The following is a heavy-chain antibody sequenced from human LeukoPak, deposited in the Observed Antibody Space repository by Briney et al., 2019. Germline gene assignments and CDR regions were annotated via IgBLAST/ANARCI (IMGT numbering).Heavy chain of an antibody. CDR3: XRGVGYSGYDXXYYFQH. V-gene: IGHV3-23*01. D-gene: IGHD5-12*01. Sequence: GGSLRLSCAASGFTFSSYAMSWVRQAPGKGLEWVSAISGSGGSTYYADSVKGRFTISRDNSKNSLYLQMNSLRAEETAVYYCXRGVGYSGYDXXYYFQHWGXGXLXXVS. CDR2: ISGSGGST. CDR1: GFTFSSYA. J-gene: IGHJ1*01.